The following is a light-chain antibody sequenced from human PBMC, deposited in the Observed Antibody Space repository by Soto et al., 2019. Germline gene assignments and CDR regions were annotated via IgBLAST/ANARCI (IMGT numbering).Light chain of an antibody. CDR2: GAS. CDR3: KQYNNWPRT. CDR1: QSVSSN. J-gene: IGKJ1*01. V-gene: IGKV3-15*01. Sequence: EILTTQSPATLSVYPGARATLSCRASQSVSSNLAWYQQKPGQAHRLLIYGASTRATGIQARFSGSGSGTEFTLTIRSLQSEEFTVYYCKQYNNWPRTFGQGTKVDIK.